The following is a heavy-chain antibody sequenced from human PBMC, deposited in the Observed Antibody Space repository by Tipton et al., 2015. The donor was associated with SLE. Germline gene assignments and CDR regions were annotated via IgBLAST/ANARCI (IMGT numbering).Heavy chain of an antibody. Sequence: SLRLSCAASGFTLSNYVMNWVRHAPGKGLEWVSVISSSGDAPYYADSVKGRFTISRDNSKNTLYLQMNGLRAEDTAVYHCATPGGRGFSPWDNWGPGTLVTVSS. CDR1: GFTLSNYV. V-gene: IGHV3-23*01. CDR3: ATPGGRGFSPWDN. J-gene: IGHJ4*02. D-gene: IGHD2-15*01. CDR2: ISSSGDAP.